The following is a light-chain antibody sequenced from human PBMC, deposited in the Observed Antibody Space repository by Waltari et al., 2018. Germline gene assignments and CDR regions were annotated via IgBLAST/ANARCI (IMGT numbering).Light chain of an antibody. Sequence: QSVLTQPPSVSGSPGPSATTSCTGTSSDVGGYAFASWYQQDPGKAPKLLIFDVTKRPSGVPSRFSASKSGNTASLTISGLQAEDEADYYCCSYAVTSSSYVFGGGTKVIV. J-gene: IGLJ1*01. CDR2: DVT. CDR1: SSDVGGYAF. V-gene: IGLV2-11*01. CDR3: CSYAVTSSSYV.